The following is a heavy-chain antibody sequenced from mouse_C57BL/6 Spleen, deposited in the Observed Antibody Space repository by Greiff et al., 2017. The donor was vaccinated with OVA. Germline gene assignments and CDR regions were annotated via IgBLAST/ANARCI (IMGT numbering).Heavy chain of an antibody. Sequence: EVKLMESGGGLVKPGGSLKLSCAASGFTFSDYGMHWVRQAPEKGLEWVAYISSGSSTIYYADTVKGRFTISRDNAKNTLFLQMTSLRSEDTAMYYCAKDIYYDYGYAMDYWGQGTSVTVSS. CDR2: ISSGSSTI. CDR1: GFTFSDYG. D-gene: IGHD2-4*01. J-gene: IGHJ4*01. CDR3: AKDIYYDYGYAMDY. V-gene: IGHV5-17*01.